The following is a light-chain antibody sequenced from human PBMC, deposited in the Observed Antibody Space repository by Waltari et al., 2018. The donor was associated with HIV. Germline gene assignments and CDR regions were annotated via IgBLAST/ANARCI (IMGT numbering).Light chain of an antibody. CDR3: GTWDSSLSTGM. CDR1: SPNIGTNY. J-gene: IGLJ3*02. CDR2: END. Sequence: QSVLTQPPSVSAAPGQKVTISCSGSSPNIGTNYVSWYHQLPGTAPKLLIFENDKRPSGIPDRFSGSKSGTSATLGITGLQTGDEADYYCGTWDSSLSTGMFGGGTKLTVL. V-gene: IGLV1-51*01.